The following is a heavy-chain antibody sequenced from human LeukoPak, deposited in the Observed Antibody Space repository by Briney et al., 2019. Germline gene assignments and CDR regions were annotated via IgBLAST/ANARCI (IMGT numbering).Heavy chain of an antibody. D-gene: IGHD2-21*01. Sequence: SGRSLRLSCAASGFTFSSYGMHWVRQAPGKGLEWVAVIWYDGSNKYYADSVKGRFTISRDNSKNTLYLQMNSLRAEDTAVYYCARDWGGHIVVVYAFDIRGQGTMVTVSS. CDR3: ARDWGGHIVVVYAFDI. CDR2: IWYDGSNK. J-gene: IGHJ3*02. CDR1: GFTFSSYG. V-gene: IGHV3-33*01.